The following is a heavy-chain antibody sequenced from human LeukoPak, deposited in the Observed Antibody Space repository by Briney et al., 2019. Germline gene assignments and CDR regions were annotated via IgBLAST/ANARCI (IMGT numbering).Heavy chain of an antibody. J-gene: IGHJ4*02. Sequence: PGGSVRLFRSASGFTFSSYAMHWLRPAPGKGLEWVAVISYDGSNKYYADSVKGRFTISTDNSKNTLYLQMNSLRAEDTAVYYCARDRPHFYYWGQGTLVTVSS. D-gene: IGHD6-6*01. CDR3: ARDRPHFYY. CDR1: GFTFSSYA. CDR2: ISYDGSNK. V-gene: IGHV3-30-3*01.